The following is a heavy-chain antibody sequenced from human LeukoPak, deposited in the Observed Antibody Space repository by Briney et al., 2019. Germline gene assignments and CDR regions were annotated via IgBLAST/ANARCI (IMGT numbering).Heavy chain of an antibody. J-gene: IGHJ4*02. CDR2: ISYDGNNK. V-gene: IGHV3-30-3*01. CDR3: ARAPGIDFWSGPPSY. CDR1: GFTFSNYA. Sequence: GGSLRLSCAASGFTFSNYAMHWVRQALGKGLEWVAVISYDGNNKYYADSVKGRFTISRDNSKNTLYLQMNSLRDEDTAVYNCARAPGIDFWSGPPSYWGQGTLVTVSS. D-gene: IGHD3-3*01.